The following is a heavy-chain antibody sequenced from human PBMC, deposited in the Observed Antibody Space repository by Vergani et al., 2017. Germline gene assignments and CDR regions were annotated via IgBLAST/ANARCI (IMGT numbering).Heavy chain of an antibody. CDR1: GYTFSSYG. V-gene: IGHV3-30*02. CDR3: ANARSTMYYYYGMDV. Sequence: QVQLVQSGAEVKKPGASVKVSCKASGYTFSSYGMHWVRQAPGKGLEWVAFIRYDGSNKYYADSVKGRFTISRDNSKNTLYLQMNSLRAEDTAVYYCANARSTMYYYYGMDVWGQGTTVTVSS. CDR2: IRYDGSNK. J-gene: IGHJ6*02. D-gene: IGHD3-3*01.